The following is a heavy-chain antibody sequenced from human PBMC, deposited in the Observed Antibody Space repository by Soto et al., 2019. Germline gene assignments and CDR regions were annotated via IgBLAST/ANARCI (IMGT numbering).Heavy chain of an antibody. Sequence: QVQLVQSGAEVQKPGASVKVSCKASGYTFTSYDVNWVRQATGQGLEWMGWMNTNNGNTGYAPKFQGRVTMTRDTSISTAYLELSSLRSEDTAVYYCARGTFCSGSHCDWRANDYWGPGTLVTVSS. CDR2: MNTNNGNT. CDR1: GYTFTSYD. V-gene: IGHV1-8*01. D-gene: IGHD2-15*01. J-gene: IGHJ4*02. CDR3: ARGTFCSGSHCDWRANDY.